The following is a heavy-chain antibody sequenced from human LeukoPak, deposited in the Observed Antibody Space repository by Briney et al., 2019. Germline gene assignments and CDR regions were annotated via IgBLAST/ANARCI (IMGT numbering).Heavy chain of an antibody. V-gene: IGHV3-74*01. D-gene: IGHD3-16*02. CDR2: ISADGSVT. J-gene: IGHJ4*02. CDR3: AREYSYDYVWGSYRYTGYFDY. Sequence: GGSLRLSCADSGFTFSRYWMHWVRQTPGKGLVWVSCISADGSVTRYADSVKGRFTISRDNSKNTLYLQMNSLRAEDTAVYYCAREYSYDYVWGSYRYTGYFDYWGQGTLVTVSS. CDR1: GFTFSRYW.